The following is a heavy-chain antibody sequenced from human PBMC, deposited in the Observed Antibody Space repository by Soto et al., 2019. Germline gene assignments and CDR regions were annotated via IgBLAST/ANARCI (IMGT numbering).Heavy chain of an antibody. CDR3: ARGLKNYYGMDV. CDR1: GFTFSSYW. CDR2: INSDGSGA. J-gene: IGHJ6*02. V-gene: IGHV3-74*01. Sequence: EVHLVESGGGLVQPGGSLRLSCAASGFTFSSYWMHWVRQAPGKGLVWVSRINSDGSGAYYADPVKGRFSISRDNAKNTVYLQMNSLRAEDTALYYCARGLKNYYGMDVWGQGTTVTVSS.